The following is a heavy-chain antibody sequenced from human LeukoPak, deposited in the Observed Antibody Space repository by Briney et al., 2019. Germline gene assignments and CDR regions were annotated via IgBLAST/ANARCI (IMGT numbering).Heavy chain of an antibody. J-gene: IGHJ4*02. CDR3: ARDTPTIFGVVIPQYYFDY. CDR1: GCTFTSYA. D-gene: IGHD3-3*01. V-gene: IGHV7-4-1*02. Sequence: ASVKVSCKASGCTFTSYAMNWVRQAPGQGLEWMGWINTNTGNPTYAQGFTGRFVFSLDTSVSTAYLQISSLKAEDTAVYYCARDTPTIFGVVIPQYYFDYWGQGTLVTVSS. CDR2: INTNTGNP.